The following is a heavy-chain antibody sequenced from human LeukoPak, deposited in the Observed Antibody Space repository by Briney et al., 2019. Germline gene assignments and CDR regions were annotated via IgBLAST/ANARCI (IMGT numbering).Heavy chain of an antibody. CDR1: GFTFSTYW. Sequence: GGSLRLSCAASGFTFSTYWMYWVRQAPGKGLEWVSSISSSSSYIYYADSVKGRFTISRDNAKNSLYLQMNSLRAEDTAVYYCARERLVAFDIWGQGTMVTVSS. CDR2: ISSSSSYI. CDR3: ARERLVAFDI. J-gene: IGHJ3*02. D-gene: IGHD1-26*01. V-gene: IGHV3-21*01.